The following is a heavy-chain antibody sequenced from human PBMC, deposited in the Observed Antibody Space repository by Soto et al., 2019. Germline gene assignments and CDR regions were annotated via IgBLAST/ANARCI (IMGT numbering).Heavy chain of an antibody. Sequence: SETLSLTCAVYGGSFSGYYWSWIRQPPGKGLEWIGEINHSGSTNYNPSLKSRVTISVDTSKNQFSLKLSSVTAADTVVFYCARQNLISYGDYVAFDPWGQGTLVTVSS. CDR3: ARQNLISYGDYVAFDP. D-gene: IGHD4-17*01. CDR1: GGSFSGYY. J-gene: IGHJ5*02. V-gene: IGHV4-34*01. CDR2: INHSGST.